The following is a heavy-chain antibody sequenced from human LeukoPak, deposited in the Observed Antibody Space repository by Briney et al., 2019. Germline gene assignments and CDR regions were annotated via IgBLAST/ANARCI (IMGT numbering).Heavy chain of an antibody. CDR3: TRQADYMITFGGVIDY. V-gene: IGHV3-73*01. CDR2: IRSKANSYAT. Sequence: GGSLRLSCAASGFTFRGSAMHWVRQASGKGLEWVGRIRSKANSYATAYAASVKGRFTISRDDSKNTAYLQMNSLKTKDTAVYYCTRQADYMITFGGVIDYWGQGTLVTVSS. J-gene: IGHJ4*02. CDR1: GFTFRGSA. D-gene: IGHD3-16*02.